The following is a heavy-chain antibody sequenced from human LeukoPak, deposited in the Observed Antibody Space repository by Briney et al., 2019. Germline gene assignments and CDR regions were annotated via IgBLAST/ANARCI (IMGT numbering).Heavy chain of an antibody. D-gene: IGHD3-10*01. V-gene: IGHV3-11*06. CDR2: ISSSTTYT. J-gene: IGHJ4*02. Sequence: PGGSLGLSCAASGFTFSDYYMTWIRQAPGKGLEWVSYISSSTTYTNYADSVKGRFTISRDNAKNSLYLQMNSLRAEDTAVYYCARVGAFSGSYTDYWGQGTLVTVSS. CDR3: ARVGAFSGSYTDY. CDR1: GFTFSDYY.